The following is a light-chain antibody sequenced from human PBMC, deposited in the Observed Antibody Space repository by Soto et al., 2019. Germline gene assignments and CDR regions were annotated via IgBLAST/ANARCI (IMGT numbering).Light chain of an antibody. CDR2: AAS. J-gene: IGKJ1*01. CDR1: QDISTY. CDR3: QKYNSAPLT. V-gene: IGKV1-27*01. Sequence: DIQMTQSPSSLSASVGDRVTITCRASQDISTYLSWYRQRPGQVPRLLIYAASTLQSGVPSRFSGSGSGTDFTLTISSLQPEDVATYYCQKYNSAPLTFGQGTKVEIK.